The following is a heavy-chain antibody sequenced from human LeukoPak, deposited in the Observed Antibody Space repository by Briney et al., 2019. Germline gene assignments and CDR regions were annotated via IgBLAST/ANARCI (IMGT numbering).Heavy chain of an antibody. V-gene: IGHV3-23*01. J-gene: IGHJ4*02. D-gene: IGHD3-3*01. CDR1: GFTFSSYA. CDR3: AKRHYDFWSGYFDY. Sequence: PGGSLRLSCAASGFTFSSYAMSWVRQAPGKGLEWVSAISGSGGSTYYADSVKGRLTISRDNSKNTLYLQMNSLRAEDTAVYYCAKRHYDFWSGYFDYWGQGTLVTVSS. CDR2: ISGSGGST.